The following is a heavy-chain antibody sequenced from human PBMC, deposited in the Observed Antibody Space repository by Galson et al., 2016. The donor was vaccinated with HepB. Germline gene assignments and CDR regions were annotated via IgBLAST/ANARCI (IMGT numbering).Heavy chain of an antibody. CDR2: IFHSGST. J-gene: IGHJ5*02. D-gene: IGHD4-17*01. CDR3: ARAYGDYRNWFDP. Sequence: SETLSLTCAVSGGSISSSNWWSWVRQPPGKGLEWIGEIFHSGSTNYNLSLKSRVTLSGDESKNQFSLNLSYVTAADTAIYYCARAYGDYRNWFDPWGQGTLVTVSS. V-gene: IGHV4-4*02. CDR1: GGSISSSNW.